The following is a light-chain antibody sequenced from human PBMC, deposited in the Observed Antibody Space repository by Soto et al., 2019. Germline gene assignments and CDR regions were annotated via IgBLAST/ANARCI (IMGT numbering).Light chain of an antibody. CDR3: QQRSSWPIT. CDR2: DTS. Sequence: EIVMTQSPATLSVSPGERATLSCRASQDIGTKLAWYQQKPAQSPRLVIYDTSTRATGIPDRFSGSGSGADFTLTISSLEPEDFAVYYCQQRSSWPITFGQGTRLEIK. CDR1: QDIGTK. J-gene: IGKJ5*01. V-gene: IGKV3D-11*01.